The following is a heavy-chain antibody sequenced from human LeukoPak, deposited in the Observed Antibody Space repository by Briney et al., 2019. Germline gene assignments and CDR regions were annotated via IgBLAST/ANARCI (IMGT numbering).Heavy chain of an antibody. CDR1: GDSISGYY. CDR3: ARIGGIDV. D-gene: IGHD3-16*01. V-gene: IGHV4-59*01. Sequence: SETLSLTCTVSGDSISGYYWSWIRQPPGKGLEWIGYIHYSGSSNYSPSLKRRLTMSVDTSKNQLSVNLSSVTAPDTAVDYCARIGGIDVWGQGTLVTVSS. CDR2: IHYSGSS. J-gene: IGHJ5*02.